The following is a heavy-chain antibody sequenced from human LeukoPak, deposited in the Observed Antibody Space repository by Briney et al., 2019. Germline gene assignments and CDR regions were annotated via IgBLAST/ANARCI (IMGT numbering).Heavy chain of an antibody. Sequence: SETLSLTCAVSGGSISSGGYSWSWIRQPPGKGLEWIGYIYHSGSTYYNPSLKSRVTISVDASKNQFSLKLSSVTAADTAVYYCARVNIVATISGMDVWGQGTTVTVSS. V-gene: IGHV4-30-2*01. D-gene: IGHD5-12*01. CDR3: ARVNIVATISGMDV. CDR2: IYHSGST. CDR1: GGSISSGGYS. J-gene: IGHJ6*02.